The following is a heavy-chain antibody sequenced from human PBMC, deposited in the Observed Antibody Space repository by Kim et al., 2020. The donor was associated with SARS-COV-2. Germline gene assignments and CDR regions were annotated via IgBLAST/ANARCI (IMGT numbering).Heavy chain of an antibody. J-gene: IGHJ4*02. CDR2: ISYDGSNK. CDR3: ANNREGGGLDY. V-gene: IGHV3-30*18. CDR1: GFTFSSYG. Sequence: GGSLRLSCAASGFTFSSYGMHWVRQAPGKGLEWVAVISYDGSNKYYADSVKGRFTISRDNSKNTLYLQMNSLRAEDTAVYYFANNREGGGLDYWGQGTLVTVSS. D-gene: IGHD3-16*01.